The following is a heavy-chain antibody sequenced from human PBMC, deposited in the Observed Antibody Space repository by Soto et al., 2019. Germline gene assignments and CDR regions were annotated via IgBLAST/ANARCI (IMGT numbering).Heavy chain of an antibody. CDR3: IGSFPF. CDR2: IRSQPYGGTA. Sequence: GGSLRLSCTASGFPFGNFLMSWFRQAPGKGMEWVGFIRSQPYGGTAEYAASVRGRFTISRDDSKGIGYLQMNSLQTEDSGVYYCIGSFPFWGQGTLVTVSS. D-gene: IGHD3-10*01. CDR1: GFPFGNFL. V-gene: IGHV3-49*03. J-gene: IGHJ4*02.